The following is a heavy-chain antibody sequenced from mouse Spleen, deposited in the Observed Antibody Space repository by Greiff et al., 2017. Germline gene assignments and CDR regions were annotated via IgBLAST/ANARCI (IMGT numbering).Heavy chain of an antibody. J-gene: IGHJ2*01. V-gene: IGHV5-9*04. CDR1: GFTFSSYA. CDR2: ISSGGGNT. D-gene: IGHD2-4*01. CDR3: ARHYDYPYYFDY. Sequence: EVKLVESGGGLVKRGGSLKLSCAASGFTFSSYAMSWVRQTPEKRLEWVATISSGGGNTYYPDSVKGRFTISRDNAKNTLYLQMSSLKSEDTAMYYCARHYDYPYYFDYWGQGTTLTVSS.